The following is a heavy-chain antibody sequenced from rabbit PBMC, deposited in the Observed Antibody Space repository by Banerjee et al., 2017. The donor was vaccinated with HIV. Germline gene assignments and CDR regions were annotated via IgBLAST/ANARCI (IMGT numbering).Heavy chain of an antibody. J-gene: IGHJ4*01. Sequence: QLEESAGGLVQPGGSLKLSCKASGFTLSSYYMNWVRQAPGKGLEWIGYIDPVFGITYYANWVNGRFSISRENAQNTLYLQLNSLTAADTATYFCARDMGVAAGYYFNLWGQGTLVTVS. CDR2: IDPVFGIT. V-gene: IGHV1S7*01. CDR3: ARDMGVAAGYYFNL. CDR1: GFTLSSYY. D-gene: IGHD4-1*01.